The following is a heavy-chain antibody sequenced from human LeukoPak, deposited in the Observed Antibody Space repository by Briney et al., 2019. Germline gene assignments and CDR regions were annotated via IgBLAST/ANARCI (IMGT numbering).Heavy chain of an antibody. Sequence: ASVTVSCKASGYTFTSHGSSWVRQAPGQGLEWMGWISDYKGNTNNAQKLHGRVTMTTDTSTSTAYMELRRLRSDDTAVYYCARVGGAVAGTIFDYWGQGTLVTVPS. V-gene: IGHV1-18*01. D-gene: IGHD6-19*01. CDR1: GYTFTSHG. CDR3: ARVGGAVAGTIFDY. CDR2: ISDYKGNT. J-gene: IGHJ4*02.